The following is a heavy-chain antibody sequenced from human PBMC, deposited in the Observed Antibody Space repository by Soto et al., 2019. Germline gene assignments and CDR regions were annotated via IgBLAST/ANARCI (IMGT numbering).Heavy chain of an antibody. D-gene: IGHD2-15*01. CDR1: GFSLSTNGVG. CDR3: AYALRGSSSSGARCYYFDH. CDR2: IFWDDTE. V-gene: IGHV2-5*02. Sequence: QITLKESGPTLVKPTQTLTLTCTFSGFSLSTNGVGVGWIRQPPGKALEWRALIFWDDTERYRPSLQSRLTIPSETSNGQVVLSITNIDPVHTATYFCAYALRGSSSSGARCYYFDHWGQGTLVTVSS. J-gene: IGHJ4*02.